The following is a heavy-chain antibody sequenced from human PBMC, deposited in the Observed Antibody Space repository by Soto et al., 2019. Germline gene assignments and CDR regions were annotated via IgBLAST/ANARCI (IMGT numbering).Heavy chain of an antibody. CDR3: ARPPGYISDWYYFDL. CDR2: ISPKSGGT. Sequence: ASVKVSCKASGYNFIDYCMHWVRQAPGQGFEWMGRISPKSGGTNYAQKFEGRVTMTWDTSLNTAYMELTSLISEDTAVYYCARPPGYISDWYYFDLWGQGTLVTVSS. D-gene: IGHD3-9*01. J-gene: IGHJ4*02. V-gene: IGHV1-2*02. CDR1: GYNFIDYC.